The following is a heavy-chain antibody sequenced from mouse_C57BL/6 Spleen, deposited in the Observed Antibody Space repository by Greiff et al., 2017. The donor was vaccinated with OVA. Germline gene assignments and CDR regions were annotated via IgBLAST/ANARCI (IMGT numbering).Heavy chain of an antibody. Sequence: QVQLQQPGAELVKPGASVKVSCKASGYTFHSYWMHWVKQRPGQGLEWIGRIHPSDSDNYYNQKFKGKATLTVDKYSSPAYMQLSSLTSEDSAVYYCAIWGDYDVAYWGQGTLVTVSA. CDR1: GYTFHSYW. V-gene: IGHV1-74*01. D-gene: IGHD2-4*01. CDR3: AIWGDYDVAY. CDR2: IHPSDSDN. J-gene: IGHJ3*01.